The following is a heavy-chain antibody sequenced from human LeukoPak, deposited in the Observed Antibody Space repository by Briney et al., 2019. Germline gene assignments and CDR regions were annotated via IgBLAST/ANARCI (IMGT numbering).Heavy chain of an antibody. V-gene: IGHV1-69*05. J-gene: IGHJ6*03. CDR3: ARHSSSWYNYMDV. Sequence: GASVKVSCKASGGTFSSFAISWVRQAPGQGLEWMGGILPVFGTPNYAQKFQGRVTIITDGSPSTAYMELSSLRFEDTAVYYCARHSSSWYNYMDVWDKGTTVTVSS. CDR2: ILPVFGTP. D-gene: IGHD6-13*01. CDR1: GGTFSSFA.